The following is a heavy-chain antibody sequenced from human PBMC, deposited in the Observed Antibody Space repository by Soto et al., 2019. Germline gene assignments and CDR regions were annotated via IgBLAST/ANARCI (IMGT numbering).Heavy chain of an antibody. CDR1: GFTFSSYA. D-gene: IGHD2-15*01. CDR3: AKDIVVVPD. CDR2: ISGSGGST. V-gene: IGHV3-23*01. J-gene: IGHJ4*02. Sequence: GESLKISCAASGFTFSSYAMSWVRQAPGKGLEWVSAISGSGGSTYYADSVKGRFTISRDNSKNTLYLQMNSLRAEDTAVYYCAKDIVVVPDWGQGTLVTVSS.